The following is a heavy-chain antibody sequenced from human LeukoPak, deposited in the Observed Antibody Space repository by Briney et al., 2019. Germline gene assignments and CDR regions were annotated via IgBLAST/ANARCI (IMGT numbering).Heavy chain of an antibody. J-gene: IGHJ4*02. CDR1: GFTFSTYW. CDR3: ANGDGFDY. D-gene: IGHD5-24*01. CDR2: IKQDGSEK. Sequence: GGSLRLSCATSGFTFSTYWLSWVRQAPGKGLEWVANIKQDGSEKYYVDSVKGRFTISRDNAKNSLYLQMNSLRAEDTAVYYCANGDGFDYWGQGTLVTVSS. V-gene: IGHV3-7*01.